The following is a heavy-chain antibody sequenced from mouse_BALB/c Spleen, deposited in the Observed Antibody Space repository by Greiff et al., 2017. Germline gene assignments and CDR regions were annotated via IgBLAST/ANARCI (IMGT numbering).Heavy chain of an antibody. CDR2: IDPANGNT. V-gene: IGHV14-3*02. CDR3: ARAYGSPWFAY. CDR1: GFNIKDTY. Sequence: VQLKESGAELVKPGASVKLSCTASGFNIKDTYMHWVKQRPEQGLEWIGRIDPANGNTKYDPKFQGKATITADTSSNTAYLQLSSLTSEDTAVYYCARAYGSPWFAYWGQGTLVTVSA. J-gene: IGHJ3*01. D-gene: IGHD1-1*01.